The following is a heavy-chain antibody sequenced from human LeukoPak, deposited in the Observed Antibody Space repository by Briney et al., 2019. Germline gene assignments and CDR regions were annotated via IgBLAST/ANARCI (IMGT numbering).Heavy chain of an antibody. CDR3: ARPNWARRYFDY. D-gene: IGHD7-27*01. V-gene: IGHV5-51*01. CDR2: IYPFDSES. J-gene: IGHJ4*02. Sequence: GESLKISCKGSGYSFITYWISWVRQMPGKGLEWMGIIYPFDSESRYSPSFQGQVTISADKSITTAYLQWSSLKASDTAMYYCARPNWARRYFDYWGQGTLVTVSS. CDR1: GYSFITYW.